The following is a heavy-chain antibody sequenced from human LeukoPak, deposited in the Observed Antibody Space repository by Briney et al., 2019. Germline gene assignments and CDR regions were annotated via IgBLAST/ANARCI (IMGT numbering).Heavy chain of an antibody. V-gene: IGHV3-30*18. CDR1: GFTFSNYG. D-gene: IGHD5-18*01. CDR2: ISYDGSQK. Sequence: GGSLRLSCAASGFTFSNYGMHWVRQAPGKGLEWVAVISYDGSQKYYADSVTGRFTISRDNSKNTLHLQMNSLRAEDTAVYYCAKATERYSYGNYYFDYWGQGTLVTVSS. J-gene: IGHJ4*02. CDR3: AKATERYSYGNYYFDY.